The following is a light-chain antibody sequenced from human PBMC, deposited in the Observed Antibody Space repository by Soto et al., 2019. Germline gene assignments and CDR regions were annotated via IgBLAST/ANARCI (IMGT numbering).Light chain of an antibody. CDR3: MQGTHWPPIT. CDR1: QSLVYSDGNTY. Sequence: DVVMTQSPLSLPVTLGQPASISCRSTQSLVYSDGNTYLNWFQQRPGQSPRRLIYKVSNRDSGVPDRFSGSGSGTHFTLKISRVEAEVVGVYYCMQGTHWPPITFGQGTRLEIK. J-gene: IGKJ5*01. CDR2: KVS. V-gene: IGKV2-30*01.